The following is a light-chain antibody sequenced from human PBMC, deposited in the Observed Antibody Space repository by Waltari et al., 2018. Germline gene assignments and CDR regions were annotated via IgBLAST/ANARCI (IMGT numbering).Light chain of an antibody. Sequence: IVMTQSPPILALSPGEGATPYCTASHRVNINVAWYQQKPGQRPSLLIYGASTMATAIPARFSGSGSGTDFTLTISSLQSEDFAVYYCQQYNNWPPWTFGQGTKVEIK. J-gene: IGKJ1*01. CDR2: GAS. V-gene: IGKV3-15*01. CDR1: HRVNIN. CDR3: QQYNNWPPWT.